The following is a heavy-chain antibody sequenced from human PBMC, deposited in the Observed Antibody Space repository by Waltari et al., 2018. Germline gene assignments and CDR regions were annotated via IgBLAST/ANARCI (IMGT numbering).Heavy chain of an antibody. D-gene: IGHD5-18*01. CDR3: ARESELLWLLESAFDT. J-gene: IGHJ3*02. Sequence: QVQLVQSGAEVKKPGASVKVSCKASGYTFTGYYMHWVRQAPGQGLEWMGRINPNSGGTNYAQKFQGRVTMTRDTSISTAYMELSRLRSDDTAVYYCARESELLWLLESAFDTWGQGTMVTVSS. CDR2: INPNSGGT. V-gene: IGHV1-2*06. CDR1: GYTFTGYY.